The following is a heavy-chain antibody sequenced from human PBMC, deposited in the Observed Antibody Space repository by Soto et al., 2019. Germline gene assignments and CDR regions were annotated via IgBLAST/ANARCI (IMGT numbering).Heavy chain of an antibody. CDR2: IYYGGST. V-gene: IGHV4-31*03. CDR1: VGSISSGGYY. CDR3: ARGGYYYENSGQNAYDY. J-gene: IGHJ4*01. Sequence: PSETLSVTCTVSVGSISSGGYYWSWILQHPGKGLEWTGYIYYGGSTYYNPSLKSRATISGDTSKNQFSLKLSSVTAADTAVYYCARGGYYYENSGQNAYDYWGQGILVTVSS. D-gene: IGHD3-22*01.